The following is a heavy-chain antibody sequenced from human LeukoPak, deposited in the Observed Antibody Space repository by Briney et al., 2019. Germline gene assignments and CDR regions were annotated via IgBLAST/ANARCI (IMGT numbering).Heavy chain of an antibody. D-gene: IGHD3-10*01. Sequence: SETLSLTCTVSGASTSGNYWGWIRQPPGRGLESIGYVYYDGVAWYNPSLQSRVTISIDTSKNQMSLKVTSVTAADTAVYYCARGEGTMVRGVGPFDSWSQGTLVTVSS. V-gene: IGHV4-59*01. CDR1: GASTSGNY. CDR3: ARGEGTMVRGVGPFDS. J-gene: IGHJ4*02. CDR2: VYYDGVA.